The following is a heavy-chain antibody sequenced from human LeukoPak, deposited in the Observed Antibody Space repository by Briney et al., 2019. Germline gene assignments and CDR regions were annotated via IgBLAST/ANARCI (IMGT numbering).Heavy chain of an antibody. J-gene: IGHJ4*03. CDR2: INHRGDT. V-gene: IGHV4-34*01. Sequence: SETLSLTCAVYGGSFSTYYWSWIRQSPGKGLEWIAEINHRGDTNYNPSVKSRVTISVDTSKNQFSLKVNSLTAADTAVYYCARGATISETGYFDYWGQGTLVPVSS. D-gene: IGHD1-1*01. CDR3: ARGATISETGYFDY. CDR1: GGSFSTYY.